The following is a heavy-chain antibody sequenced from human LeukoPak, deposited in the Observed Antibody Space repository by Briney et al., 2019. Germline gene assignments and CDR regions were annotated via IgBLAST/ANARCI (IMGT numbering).Heavy chain of an antibody. V-gene: IGHV4-38-2*02. Sequence: SETLSLTCTVSGYSISSGYYWGWIRQPPGKGLEWIGSIYHGGSTYYNPSLKSRVTISVDTSKNQFSLKLSSVTAADTAVYYCARGNRSRRGGWYFFDYWGQGTLVTVSS. CDR1: GYSISSGYY. D-gene: IGHD6-19*01. CDR2: IYHGGST. CDR3: ARGNRSRRGGWYFFDY. J-gene: IGHJ4*02.